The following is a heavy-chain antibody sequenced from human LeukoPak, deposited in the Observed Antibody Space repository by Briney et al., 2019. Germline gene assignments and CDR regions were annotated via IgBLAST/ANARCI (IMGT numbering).Heavy chain of an antibody. CDR1: GFTFSSCA. CDR3: AKALYDSSGYYSFDY. D-gene: IGHD3-22*01. CDR2: ISGSGGST. V-gene: IGHV3-23*01. J-gene: IGHJ4*02. Sequence: GGSLRLSCAASGFTFSSCAMSWVRQAPGKGLEWVSGISGSGGSTYYADSVKGRFTISRDNSKNTLYLQMNSLRAEDTAAYYCAKALYDSSGYYSFDYWGQGTLVTVSS.